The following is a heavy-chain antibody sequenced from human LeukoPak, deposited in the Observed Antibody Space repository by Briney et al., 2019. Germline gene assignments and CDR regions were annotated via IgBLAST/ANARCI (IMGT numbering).Heavy chain of an antibody. Sequence: GGSLRLSCAASGFTFSSYGMHWVRQAPGKGLEWVAFIRYDGSNKFYADSVKGRFTISRDNSRNTLYLEMNSLRAEDTAVYYCAKDRSGSYSQGLDYWGQGTLVTVSS. V-gene: IGHV3-30*02. CDR2: IRYDGSNK. CDR3: AKDRSGSYSQGLDY. CDR1: GFTFSSYG. D-gene: IGHD1-26*01. J-gene: IGHJ4*02.